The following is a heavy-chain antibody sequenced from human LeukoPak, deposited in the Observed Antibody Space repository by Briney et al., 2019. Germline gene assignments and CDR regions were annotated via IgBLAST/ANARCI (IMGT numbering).Heavy chain of an antibody. Sequence: PGGSLRLSCTASGFTFGDYGMNWVRQAPGKGLEWVATVSYDGTDTSYADSVKGRFAIFRDNSKNTLYLQMNSLRTEDTAVYYCVRVSGFCTNGVCPSFDPWGQGTLVTVSS. D-gene: IGHD2-8*01. CDR3: VRVSGFCTNGVCPSFDP. V-gene: IGHV3-30*09. CDR1: GFTFGDYG. CDR2: VSYDGTDT. J-gene: IGHJ5*02.